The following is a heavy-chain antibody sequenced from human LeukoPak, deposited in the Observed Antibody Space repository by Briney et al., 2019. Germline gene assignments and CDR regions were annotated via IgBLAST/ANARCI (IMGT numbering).Heavy chain of an antibody. CDR3: ARGYCSSTSCYKRRAWFDP. D-gene: IGHD2-2*02. CDR2: INPNSGGT. J-gene: IGHJ5*02. V-gene: IGHV1-2*02. CDR1: GYTFTGYY. Sequence: ASVKVSYKASGYTFTGYYMHWVRQAPGQGLEWMGWINPNSGGTNYAQKFQGRVTMTRDTSISTAYMELSRLRSDDTAVYYCARGYCSSTSCYKRRAWFDPWGQGTLVTVSS.